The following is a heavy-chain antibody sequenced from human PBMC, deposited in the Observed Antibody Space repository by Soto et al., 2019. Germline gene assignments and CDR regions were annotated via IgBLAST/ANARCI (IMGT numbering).Heavy chain of an antibody. D-gene: IGHD3-10*01. CDR3: ARRGSPPGYGMDV. V-gene: IGHV4-4*02. CDR2: IYHSGST. J-gene: IGHJ6*02. Sequence: SETLSLTCAVSGGSLSSSNWWSWVRQPPGKGLEWIGAIYHSGSTNYNPSLKSRVTISVDKSKNQFSLKLSSVTAADTAVYYCARRGSPPGYGMDVWGQGTTVTVSS. CDR1: GGSLSSSNW.